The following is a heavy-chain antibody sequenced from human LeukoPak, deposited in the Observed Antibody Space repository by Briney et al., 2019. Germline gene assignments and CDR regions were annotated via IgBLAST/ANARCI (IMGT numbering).Heavy chain of an antibody. D-gene: IGHD1-1*01. CDR3: VRDLMGSGSTTAYLHH. Sequence: NPGGSLRLSCAASGFTFSDYSMNWVRQAPGKGLEWVSSITRSSRHVYYPGSVTGRFTISRDNAKNSLYLQMNSLRAEDMAVYFCVRDLMGSGSTTAYLHHWGQGTLVTVSS. V-gene: IGHV3-21*01. J-gene: IGHJ1*01. CDR1: GFTFSDYS. CDR2: ITRSSRHV.